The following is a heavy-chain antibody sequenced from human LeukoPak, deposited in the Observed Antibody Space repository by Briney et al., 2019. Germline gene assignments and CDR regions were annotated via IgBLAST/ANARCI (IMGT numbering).Heavy chain of an antibody. J-gene: IGHJ4*02. D-gene: IGHD2-2*01. CDR3: ARVRSCSSTSCYLFGLGGYYFDY. CDR2: IYYSGST. Sequence: SETLSLTCTVSGGSISSSSYYWGWIRQPPGKGLEWIGSIYYSGSTYYNPSLKSRVTISVDTSKNQFSLKLSSVTAADTAVYYCARVRSCSSTSCYLFGLGGYYFDYWGQGTLVTVSS. CDR1: GGSISSSSYY. V-gene: IGHV4-39*07.